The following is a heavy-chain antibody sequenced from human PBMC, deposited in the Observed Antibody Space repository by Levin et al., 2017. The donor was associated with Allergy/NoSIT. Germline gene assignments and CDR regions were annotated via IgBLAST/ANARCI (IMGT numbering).Heavy chain of an antibody. CDR2: IYYSGST. V-gene: IGHV4-39*01. J-gene: IGHJ4*02. Sequence: PSQTLSLTCTVSGGSISSSSYYWGWIRQPPGKGLEWIGSIYYSGSTYYNPSLKSRVTISVDTSKNQFSLKLSSVTAADTAVYYCARILSPGIAVAGSVWYFDYWGQGTLVTVSS. D-gene: IGHD6-19*01. CDR1: GGSISSSSYY. CDR3: ARILSPGIAVAGSVWYFDY.